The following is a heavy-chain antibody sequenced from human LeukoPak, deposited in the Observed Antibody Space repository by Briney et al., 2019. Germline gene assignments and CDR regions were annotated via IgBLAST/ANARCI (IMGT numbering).Heavy chain of an antibody. CDR2: IYTSGST. D-gene: IGHD2-2*01. Sequence: TSETLSLTCTVSGGSISSYYWSWIRQPAGKGLEWIGRIYTSGSTNYNPSLESRVTMSVDTSKNQFSLKLSSVTAADTAVYYCARGAVVPAAHYYYYYYMDVWGKGTTVTVSS. CDR3: ARGAVVPAAHYYYYYYMDV. CDR1: GGSISSYY. V-gene: IGHV4-4*07. J-gene: IGHJ6*03.